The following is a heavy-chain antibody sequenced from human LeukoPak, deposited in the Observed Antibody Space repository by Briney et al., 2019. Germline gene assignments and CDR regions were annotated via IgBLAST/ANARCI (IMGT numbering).Heavy chain of an antibody. Sequence: ASVKVSCKASGYTFTSYGISWVRQAPGQGLEWMGGIIPIFGTANYAQKFQGRVTITADESTSTAYMELSSLRSEDAAVYYCARITNTYYDFWSGYYYWGQGTLVTVSS. J-gene: IGHJ4*02. CDR1: GYTFTSYG. CDR2: IIPIFGTA. V-gene: IGHV1-69*13. CDR3: ARITNTYYDFWSGYYY. D-gene: IGHD3-3*01.